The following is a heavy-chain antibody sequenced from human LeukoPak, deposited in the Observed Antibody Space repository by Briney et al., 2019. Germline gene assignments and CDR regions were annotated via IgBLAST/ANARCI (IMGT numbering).Heavy chain of an antibody. Sequence: PSETLSLTCTVSGGSISSYYWSWLRQPPGKGLEWIGYIYYSGSTNYNPSLKSRVTISVDTSKNQFSLKLSSVTAADTAVYYCARVSVVVAAYDYWGQGTLVTVSS. D-gene: IGHD2-15*01. CDR3: ARVSVVVAAYDY. V-gene: IGHV4-59*08. J-gene: IGHJ4*02. CDR2: IYYSGST. CDR1: GGSISSYY.